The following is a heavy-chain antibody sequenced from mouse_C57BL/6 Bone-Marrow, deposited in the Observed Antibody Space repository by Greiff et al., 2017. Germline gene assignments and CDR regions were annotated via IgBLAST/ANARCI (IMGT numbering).Heavy chain of an antibody. CDR3: ARDYGSCY. Sequence: VQLQQPGAELVKPGASVKLSCKASGYTFTSYWMQWVKQRPGQGLEWIGEIDPSDSYTNYNQKFKGKATLTVDTSSSTAYMQLSSLTSEDSAVYYCARDYGSCYWGQGTTLTVSS. CDR1: GYTFTSYW. V-gene: IGHV1-50*01. J-gene: IGHJ2*01. CDR2: IDPSDSYT. D-gene: IGHD1-1*01.